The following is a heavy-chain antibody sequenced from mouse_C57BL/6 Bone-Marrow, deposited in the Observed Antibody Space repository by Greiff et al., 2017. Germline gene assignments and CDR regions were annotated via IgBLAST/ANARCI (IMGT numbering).Heavy chain of an antibody. CDR1: GYTFTDYY. CDR3: ARDIYYDPRYAMDY. D-gene: IGHD2-4*01. J-gene: IGHJ4*01. CDR2: INPNNGGT. V-gene: IGHV1-26*01. Sequence: VQLQQSGPELVKPGASVKISCKASGYTFTDYYMNWVKQSPGKSLEWIGDINPNNGGTSYNQKFKGKATLTVDKSSSTAYMELRRLTSEDSAVYYCARDIYYDPRYAMDYWGQGTSVTVSS.